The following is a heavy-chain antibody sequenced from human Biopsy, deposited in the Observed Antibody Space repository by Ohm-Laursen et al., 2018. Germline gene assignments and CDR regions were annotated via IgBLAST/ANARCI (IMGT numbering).Heavy chain of an antibody. CDR1: GFTFSASA. V-gene: IGHV3-73*01. CDR3: TFEGAGFDN. D-gene: IGHD3-10*01. J-gene: IGHJ4*02. Sequence: SLRLSCAASGFTFSASAVHWVRQASGKGLEWVGRIRSKAKSYATAYAASMTGRFTISRDDSKNTTYLQMNSLKTEDTAVYYCTFEGAGFDNWGQGTLVTVSS. CDR2: IRSKAKSYAT.